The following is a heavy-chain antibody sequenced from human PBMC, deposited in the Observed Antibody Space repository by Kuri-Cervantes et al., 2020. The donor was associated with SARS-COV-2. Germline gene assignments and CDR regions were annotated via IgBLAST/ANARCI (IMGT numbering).Heavy chain of an antibody. J-gene: IGHJ3*02. D-gene: IGHD1-26*01. Sequence: ASVKVSCKASGYTFTSYGISWVRQAPGQGPEWMGWISAYNGNTNYAQKLQGRVTMTTDTSTSTAYMELRSLRSDDTAVYYCARGEGAAPDLDAFDIWGQGTMVTVSS. CDR3: ARGEGAAPDLDAFDI. V-gene: IGHV1-18*01. CDR1: GYTFTSYG. CDR2: ISAYNGNT.